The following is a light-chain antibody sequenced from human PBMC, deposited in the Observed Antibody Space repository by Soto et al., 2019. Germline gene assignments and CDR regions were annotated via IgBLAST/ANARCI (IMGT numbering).Light chain of an antibody. J-gene: IGLJ3*02. Sequence: QSALTQPASVSGSPGQSITISCTGTSSDIGRYNYVSWYQQLPGKAPRLIIYEVNRRPSGVSNRLSGSKSGNTASLSISGLQTEDEAEYYCGSYTSATTSVFGGGTKLTVL. CDR3: GSYTSATTSV. CDR1: SSDIGRYNY. CDR2: EVN. V-gene: IGLV2-14*03.